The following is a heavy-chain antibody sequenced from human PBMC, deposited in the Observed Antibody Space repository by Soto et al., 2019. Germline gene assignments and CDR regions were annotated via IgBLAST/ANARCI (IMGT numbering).Heavy chain of an antibody. CDR1: GCSISSYY. J-gene: IGHJ6*02. V-gene: IGHV4-59*01. Sequence: PXETLALTCTVSGCSISSYYWSWIRQPPGKGLDWIGYIYYSGSTNYNPSLKSRVTISVDTSKNQFSLKLSSVTAADTAVYYCARRGDGYNYYYGMDVWGQGTTVNVSS. D-gene: IGHD3-10*01. CDR3: ARRGDGYNYYYGMDV. CDR2: IYYSGST.